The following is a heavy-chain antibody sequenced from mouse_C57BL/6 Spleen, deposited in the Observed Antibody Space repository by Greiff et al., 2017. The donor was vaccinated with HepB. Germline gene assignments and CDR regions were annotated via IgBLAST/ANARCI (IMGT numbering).Heavy chain of an antibody. V-gene: IGHV1-64*01. CDR2: IHPNSGST. Sequence: VQLQQPGAELVKPGASVKLSCKASGYTFTSYWMHWVKQRPGQGLEWIGMIHPNSGSTNYNEKFKSKATLTVDKSSSTAYLQLSSLTSEDSAVYCCARVESSYGSYFDDWGQGTTLTVSS. CDR1: GYTFTSYW. J-gene: IGHJ2*01. D-gene: IGHD1-1*01. CDR3: ARVESSYGSYFDD.